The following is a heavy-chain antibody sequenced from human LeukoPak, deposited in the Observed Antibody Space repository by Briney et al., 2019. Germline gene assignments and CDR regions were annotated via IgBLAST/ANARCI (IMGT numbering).Heavy chain of an antibody. D-gene: IGHD6-19*01. Sequence: PGGSLRLSCAASGFIFSSYEMNWVRQGPGKGLEWVSYISSGSSYTNQGDAVKGRFTLSRDNAKNSLYLQMNSLRVEDTAVYYCARVSSSSTNWFDSWGQGTLVTVSS. V-gene: IGHV3-21*05. CDR3: ARVSSSSTNWFDS. CDR1: GFIFSSYE. CDR2: ISSGSSYT. J-gene: IGHJ5*01.